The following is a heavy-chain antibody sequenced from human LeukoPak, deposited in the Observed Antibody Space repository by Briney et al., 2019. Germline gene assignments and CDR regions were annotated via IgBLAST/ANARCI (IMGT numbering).Heavy chain of an antibody. CDR2: ISYDGSNK. Sequence: GGSLRLSCAASGFTFTSYAMHWVRQAPGKGLEWVAFISYDGSNKYYADSVKGRFTISRDNSKNTLYLQMNSLRAEDTAVYYCARDLNPPTAAGKVYYYYGMDVWGQGTTVTVSS. V-gene: IGHV3-30-3*01. D-gene: IGHD6-13*01. J-gene: IGHJ6*02. CDR1: GFTFTSYA. CDR3: ARDLNPPTAAGKVYYYYGMDV.